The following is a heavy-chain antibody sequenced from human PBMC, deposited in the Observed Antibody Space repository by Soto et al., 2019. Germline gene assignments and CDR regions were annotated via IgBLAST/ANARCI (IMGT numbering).Heavy chain of an antibody. CDR3: ARDRDAYCSKGICSGPYFDY. Sequence: GGSLRLSCAASGFTFSTYSINWVHQAPGKGLEWISYISDNSSVIYYADAVKGRFTISRDNAKNSLYLQMNSLRDEDTAVYYCARDRDAYCSKGICSGPYFDYWGQGTLVTVSS. CDR2: ISDNSSVI. D-gene: IGHD2-8*01. J-gene: IGHJ4*02. V-gene: IGHV3-48*02. CDR1: GFTFSTYS.